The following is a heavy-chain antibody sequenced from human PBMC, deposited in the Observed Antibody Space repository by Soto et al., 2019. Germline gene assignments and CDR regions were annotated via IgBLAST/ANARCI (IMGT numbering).Heavy chain of an antibody. J-gene: IGHJ4*02. CDR2: ISAYNGNT. CDR3: ARKRGYYDSSGYYPSPDFDY. V-gene: IGHV1-18*01. D-gene: IGHD3-22*01. CDR1: GYTFTSYG. Sequence: ASVKVSCKASGYTFTSYGISWVRQAPGQGLEWMGWISAYNGNTNYAQKLQGRATMTTDTSTSTAYMELRSLRSDDTAVYYCARKRGYYDSSGYYPSPDFDYWGQGTLVTVSS.